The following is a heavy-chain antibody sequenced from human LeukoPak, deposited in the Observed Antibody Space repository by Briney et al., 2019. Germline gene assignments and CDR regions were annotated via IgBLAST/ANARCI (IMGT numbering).Heavy chain of an antibody. J-gene: IGHJ3*02. CDR1: GFTFSSYS. Sequence: GGSLRLSCAASGFTFSSYSMNWVRQAPGKGLEWVSSISSSSSYIYYADSVKGRFTISRDNSKNTLYLQMNSLRAEDTAVYYCARDMTGGNYDSSGAWNIWGQGTMVTVSS. CDR3: ARDMTGGNYDSSGAWNI. D-gene: IGHD3-22*01. V-gene: IGHV3-21*01. CDR2: ISSSSSYI.